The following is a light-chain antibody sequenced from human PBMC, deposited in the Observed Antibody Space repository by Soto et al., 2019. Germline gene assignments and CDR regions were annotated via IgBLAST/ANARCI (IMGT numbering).Light chain of an antibody. CDR2: EAS. Sequence: QSALTQPPCVSGSPGQSVTISCTGTSTDFVTYNRVSWYQQPPGTAPKLIVYEASNRPSGVPDRFSGSKSGNTASLTISGLQAADEADYYCSLYTSENTYVFGTGTKVTVL. J-gene: IGLJ1*01. V-gene: IGLV2-18*01. CDR3: SLYTSENTYV. CDR1: STDFVTYNR.